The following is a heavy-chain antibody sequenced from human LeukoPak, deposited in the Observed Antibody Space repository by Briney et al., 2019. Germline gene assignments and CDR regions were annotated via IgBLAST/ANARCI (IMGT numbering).Heavy chain of an antibody. V-gene: IGHV3-21*01. D-gene: IGHD6-13*01. CDR2: ITSSNSYI. J-gene: IGHJ3*02. CDR1: AFTPSSFN. CDR3: AREDGSGWYAGDAFDM. Sequence: GGSLRLSCAASAFTPSSFNMNWVRHAPGKGLEWVSSITSSNSYIYYADSVKGRFTISRDDAKNSLYLQMNSLRAEDTAVYYCAREDGSGWYAGDAFDMWGQGTMVTVSS.